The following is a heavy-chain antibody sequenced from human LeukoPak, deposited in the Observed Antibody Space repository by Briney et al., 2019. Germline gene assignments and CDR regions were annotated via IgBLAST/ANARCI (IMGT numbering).Heavy chain of an antibody. V-gene: IGHV4-34*01. J-gene: IGHJ4*02. Sequence: SETLSLTCAVYGVSFSGYYWSWIRQPPGKGLEWVGEINHSGSTNYNPSLKSRVTISVDTSKNQFSLKLSSVTAADTAVYYCARDHNASVFDYWGQGTLVTVSS. CDR2: INHSGST. D-gene: IGHD1-1*01. CDR3: ARDHNASVFDY. CDR1: GVSFSGYY.